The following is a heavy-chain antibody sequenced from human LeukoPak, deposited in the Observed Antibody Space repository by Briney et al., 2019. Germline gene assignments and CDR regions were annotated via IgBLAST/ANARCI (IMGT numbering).Heavy chain of an antibody. V-gene: IGHV1-69*05. J-gene: IGHJ4*02. CDR3: ASAPPPNWNFDY. CDR1: GGTFSSYA. D-gene: IGHD1-20*01. CDR2: IIPIFGTA. Sequence: SVKVSCKASGGTFSSYAISWVRQAPGQGLEWMGGIIPIFGTANYAQKFQGRVTITTDESTSTAYMELSSLRSEDTAVYYCASAPPPNWNFDYWGQGTLVTVSS.